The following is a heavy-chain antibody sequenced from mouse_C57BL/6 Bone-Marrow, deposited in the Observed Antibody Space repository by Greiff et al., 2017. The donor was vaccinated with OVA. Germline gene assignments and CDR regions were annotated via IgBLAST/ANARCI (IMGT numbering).Heavy chain of an antibody. V-gene: IGHV5-15*01. Sequence: EVQLVESGGGLVQPGGSLKLSCAASGFTFSDYGMAWVRQAPRKGPEWVAFISNLAYSIYYADTVTGRFTISRENAKNTLYLEMSSLRSEDTAMYYCARHEIDSSGSYYFDYWGKGTTLTVSS. J-gene: IGHJ2*01. CDR3: ARHEIDSSGSYYFDY. CDR1: GFTFSDYG. D-gene: IGHD3-2*02. CDR2: ISNLAYSI.